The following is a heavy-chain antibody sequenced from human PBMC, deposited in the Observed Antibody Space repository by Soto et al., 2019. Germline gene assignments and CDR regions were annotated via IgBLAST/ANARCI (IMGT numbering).Heavy chain of an antibody. CDR3: ARDSTAMVRGGLDY. J-gene: IGHJ4*02. CDR2: ISYDGSNK. CDR1: GFTFSSYA. Sequence: QVQLVESGGGVVQPGRSLRLSCAASGFTFSSYAMHWVRQAPGKGLEWVAVISYDGSNKYYADSVKGRFTISRDNSKNTLYLQMNSLRAEDTAVYYCARDSTAMVRGGLDYWGQGTLVTVSS. D-gene: IGHD5-18*01. V-gene: IGHV3-30-3*01.